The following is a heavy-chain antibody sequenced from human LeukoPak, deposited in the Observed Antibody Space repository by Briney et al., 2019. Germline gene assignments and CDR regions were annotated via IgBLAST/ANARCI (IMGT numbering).Heavy chain of an antibody. D-gene: IGHD3/OR15-3a*01. J-gene: IGHJ4*02. CDR3: ARRGAPDWLLYLFDY. V-gene: IGHV1-18*01. Sequence: GASVKVSCKASGYTFTSYGISWVRQAPGQGLEWMGWISAYNGNTNYAQKLQGRVTMTTDTSTSTAYMELRSLRSDDTAVYYCARRGAPDWLLYLFDYWGQGTLVIVSS. CDR2: ISAYNGNT. CDR1: GYTFTSYG.